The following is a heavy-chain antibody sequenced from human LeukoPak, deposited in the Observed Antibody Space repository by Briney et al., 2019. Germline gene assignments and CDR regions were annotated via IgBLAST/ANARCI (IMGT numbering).Heavy chain of an antibody. V-gene: IGHV4-61*02. CDR2: IYTSGSI. CDR3: ARMPAAVNYYYYYVDV. Sequence: SETLSLTCTVSGGSISSGTYYRSWIRQPAGKGLEWIGRIYTSGSINYNPSLKSRVTISVDTSKNQFSLKLSSVTSADTAVYYCARMPAAVNYYYYYVDVRGKGTTVTVSS. J-gene: IGHJ6*03. CDR1: GGSISSGTYY. D-gene: IGHD2-2*01.